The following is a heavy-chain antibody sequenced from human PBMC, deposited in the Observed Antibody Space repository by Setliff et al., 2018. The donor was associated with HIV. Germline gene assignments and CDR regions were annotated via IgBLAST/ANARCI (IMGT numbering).Heavy chain of an antibody. CDR3: AKGPTYYDSSGYYTY. V-gene: IGHV3-23*01. J-gene: IGHJ4*02. D-gene: IGHD3-22*01. CDR1: GFTFSSYA. CDR2: IRGGGDST. Sequence: SLRLSCAASGFTFSSYAMSWVRQAPGTGLEWVSAIRGGGDSTYYADSVKGRFTIYRDNSRNTLYLQMNSLTADDTAVYYCAKGPTYYDSSGYYTYWGQGALVTVSS.